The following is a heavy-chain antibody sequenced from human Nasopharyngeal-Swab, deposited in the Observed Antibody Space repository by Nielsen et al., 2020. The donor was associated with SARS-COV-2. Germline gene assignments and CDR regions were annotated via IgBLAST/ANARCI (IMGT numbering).Heavy chain of an antibody. Sequence: WIRQPPGKGLEWVANIKQDGSEKYYVDSVKGRFTISRDNAKNSLYLQMNSLRAEDTAVYYCARDGIVGATTGFDIWGQGTMVTVSS. CDR2: IKQDGSEK. V-gene: IGHV3-7*01. D-gene: IGHD1-26*01. CDR3: ARDGIVGATTGFDI. J-gene: IGHJ3*02.